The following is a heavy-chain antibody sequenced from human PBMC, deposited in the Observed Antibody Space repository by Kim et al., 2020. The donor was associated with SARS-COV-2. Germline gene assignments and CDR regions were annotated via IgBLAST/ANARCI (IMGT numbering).Heavy chain of an antibody. Sequence: SETLSLTCTVSGGSISSSSYYWGWIRQPPGKGLEWIGSIYYSGSTYYNPSLKSRVTISVDTSKNQFSLKLSSVTAADTAVYYCARLPGAAVWGLVYWGQGTLVTVSS. CDR2: IYYSGST. J-gene: IGHJ4*02. V-gene: IGHV4-39*01. CDR1: GGSISSSSYY. D-gene: IGHD6-13*01. CDR3: ARLPGAAVWGLVY.